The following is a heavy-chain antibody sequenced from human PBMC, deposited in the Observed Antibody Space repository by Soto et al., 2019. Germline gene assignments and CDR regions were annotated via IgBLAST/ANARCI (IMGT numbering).Heavy chain of an antibody. CDR3: ARSLGITGTNGYFDY. CDR1: CGSISSGGYY. V-gene: IGHV4-31*03. Sequence: SETLSLTCTVSCGSISSGGYYWSWIRQHPGKGLEWIGYIYYSGSTYYNPSLKSRVTISVDTSKNQFSLKLSSVTAADTAVYYCARSLGITGTNGYFDYWGQGTLVTVSS. J-gene: IGHJ4*02. CDR2: IYYSGST. D-gene: IGHD1-7*01.